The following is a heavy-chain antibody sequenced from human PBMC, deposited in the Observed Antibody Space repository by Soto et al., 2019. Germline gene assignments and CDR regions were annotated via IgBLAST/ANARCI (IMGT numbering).Heavy chain of an antibody. J-gene: IGHJ6*01. CDR3: SGSQQTIYYYYYGMDV. CDR1: GCTFSSYA. CDR2: IIPIFGTA. V-gene: IGHV1-69*13. D-gene: IGHD1-1*01. Sequence: SVKVSCKASGCTFSSYAISWVRQAPGQGLEWMGGIIPIFGTANYAQKFQGRVTITADESTSTAYMELSSLRSEDTAVYYCSGSQQTIYYYYYGMDVWGQGTTVTVSS.